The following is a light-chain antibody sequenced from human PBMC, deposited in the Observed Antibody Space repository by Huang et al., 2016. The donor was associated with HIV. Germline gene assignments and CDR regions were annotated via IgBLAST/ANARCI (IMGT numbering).Light chain of an antibody. J-gene: IGKJ4*01. CDR3: QQSYSALGLT. CDR1: QSIGTY. CDR2: VAS. Sequence: DIQMTQSPSSLSASVGDRVTIACRAIQSIGTYLNWYQQKPGKTPRLLIHVASSLQSGVPTRFSGSGSGTEFTLTISSLQPEDFATYYCQQSYSALGLTFGGGTKVEIK. V-gene: IGKV1-39*01.